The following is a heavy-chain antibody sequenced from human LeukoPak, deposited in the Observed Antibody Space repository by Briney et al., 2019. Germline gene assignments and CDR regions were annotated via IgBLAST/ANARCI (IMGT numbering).Heavy chain of an antibody. D-gene: IGHD6-13*01. CDR2: ISSYNGNT. CDR1: GYTFTSYG. Sequence: ASVKVSCKASGYTFTSYGISWVRQAPGQGLEWMGWISSYNGNTNYAQKLQGRVTITTDKSTSTAYMELRSLRSDDTAVYYCARVGAAAGYYYYYYMDVWGKGTTVTVSS. CDR3: ARVGAAAGYYYYYYMDV. V-gene: IGHV1-18*01. J-gene: IGHJ6*03.